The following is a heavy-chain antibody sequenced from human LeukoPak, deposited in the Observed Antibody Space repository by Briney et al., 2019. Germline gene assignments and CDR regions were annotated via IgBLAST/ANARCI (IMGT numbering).Heavy chain of an antibody. CDR1: GFPFSCSW. Sequence: GGSLRLSCSAHGFPFSCSWMSWVRQAPGRGLEWMANIKQDGSEKYYVDSVKGRFTISGDSAKNSLYLQMNSLRAEDTAVYYCARAYSSSWYAWDYWGQGTLVTVSS. V-gene: IGHV3-7*04. D-gene: IGHD6-13*01. CDR2: IKQDGSEK. J-gene: IGHJ4*02. CDR3: ARAYSSSWYAWDY.